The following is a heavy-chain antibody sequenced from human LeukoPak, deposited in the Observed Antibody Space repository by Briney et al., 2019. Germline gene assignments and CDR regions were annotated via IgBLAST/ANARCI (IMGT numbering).Heavy chain of an antibody. J-gene: IGHJ4*02. CDR3: ARGVCSSGYYCFPED. D-gene: IGHD3-22*01. CDR1: GFTFNSYA. V-gene: IGHV3-30*01. Sequence: GGSLRLSCAASGFTFNSYAMHWVRQAPGKGLEWVAVISYDGSNKYYADSVKGRFTISRDNSKNTLYLQMNSLRAEDTAVYYCARGVCSSGYYCFPEDWGQGTLVTVSS. CDR2: ISYDGSNK.